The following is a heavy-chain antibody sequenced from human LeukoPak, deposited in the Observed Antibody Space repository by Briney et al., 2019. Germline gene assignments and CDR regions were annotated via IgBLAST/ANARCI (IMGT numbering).Heavy chain of an antibody. CDR3: ARVGYSSGWCFDY. CDR1: GFTFSNYC. D-gene: IGHD6-19*01. Sequence: QPGGSLRLSCAASGFTFSNYCMSWVRQAPGKGLEWVSYISSSGSTIYYADSVKGRFTISRDNAKNSLYLQMNSLRAEDTAVYYCARVGYSSGWCFDYWGQGTLVTVSS. V-gene: IGHV3-48*04. J-gene: IGHJ4*02. CDR2: ISSSGSTI.